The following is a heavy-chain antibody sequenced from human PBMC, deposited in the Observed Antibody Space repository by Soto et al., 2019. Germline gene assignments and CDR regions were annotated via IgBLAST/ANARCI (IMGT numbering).Heavy chain of an antibody. D-gene: IGHD6-13*01. CDR2: ISAYNGNT. CDR1: DYTFTSYG. CDR3: ARWRSSWYVSGDY. V-gene: IGHV1-18*01. Sequence: QVQLVQSGAEVKKPGASVKLSCKASDYTFTSYGISWVRQAPVRALEWMGWISAYNGNTNYAQKLQGRVTMTTDTSTSTAYRELRSLRSDDTAGYYCARWRSSWYVSGDYWGQGTLVTVPS. J-gene: IGHJ4*02.